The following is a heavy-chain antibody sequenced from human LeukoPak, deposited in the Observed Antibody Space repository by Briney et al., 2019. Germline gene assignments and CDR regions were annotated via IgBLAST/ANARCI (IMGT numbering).Heavy chain of an antibody. D-gene: IGHD6-13*01. CDR2: IYYSGST. CDR1: GDSISSFY. Sequence: SETLSLTCTVSGDSISSFYWSWIRQPPGKGLEWIGYIYYSGSTNYNPSLKSRVTISLDKSKNQFSLKLSSVTAADTAVYYCLQQADYWGQGILVTVSS. J-gene: IGHJ4*02. CDR3: LQQADY. V-gene: IGHV4-59*12.